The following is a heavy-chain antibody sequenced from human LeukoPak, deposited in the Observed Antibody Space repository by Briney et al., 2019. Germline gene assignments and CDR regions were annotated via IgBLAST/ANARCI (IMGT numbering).Heavy chain of an antibody. CDR1: GYTFTGYY. V-gene: IGHV1-2*02. Sequence: ASVKVSCKASGYTFTGYYMHWVRQAPGQGLEWMGWIDPNNGATNYAQKFQGRVTMTSDTSINTAYMEVSRLTSDDTAMFYCARAQSYFNYFDPWGQGTLVTVSS. CDR2: IDPNNGAT. CDR3: ARAQSYFNYFDP. J-gene: IGHJ5*02. D-gene: IGHD2/OR15-2a*01.